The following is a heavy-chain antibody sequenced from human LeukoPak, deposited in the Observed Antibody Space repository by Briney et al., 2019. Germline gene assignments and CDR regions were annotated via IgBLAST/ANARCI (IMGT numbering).Heavy chain of an antibody. Sequence: GEALQISCRVSGYGFPSYWITWVRPVPGKGLGWSGRIAPSDSYTNYSPSFEGHVAFSVDKSTSTIYLQWSSLKASDTAMYYCARLYLGSSKLDAFDIWGQGTMVTVSS. CDR3: ARLYLGSSKLDAFDI. D-gene: IGHD6-6*01. CDR2: IAPSDSYT. V-gene: IGHV5-10-1*01. J-gene: IGHJ3*02. CDR1: GYGFPSYW.